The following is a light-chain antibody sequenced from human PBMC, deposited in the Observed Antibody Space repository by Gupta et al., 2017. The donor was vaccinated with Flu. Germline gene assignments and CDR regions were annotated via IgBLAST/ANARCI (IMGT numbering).Light chain of an antibody. V-gene: IGKV3-20*01. Sequence: ERATPSCRASQSVSSSYLAWYQQKPGQAPRLLIYGASSRATGIPDRFSGSGSGTDFTLTISRLEPEDFAVYYCQQYGSSRWTFGQGTKVEIK. J-gene: IGKJ1*01. CDR3: QQYGSSRWT. CDR2: GAS. CDR1: QSVSSSY.